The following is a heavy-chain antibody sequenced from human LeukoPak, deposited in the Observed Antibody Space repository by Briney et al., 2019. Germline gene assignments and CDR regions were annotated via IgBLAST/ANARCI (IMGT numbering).Heavy chain of an antibody. V-gene: IGHV1-24*01. Sequence: GASVKVSCKVSGYTLTELSMHWVRQAPGKGLEWMGGFDPEEGERMYAQKFQGRVTVTEDTSTDTAYMELTSLRAEDTAVYYCARSCSGGSCYLAHHYYYYYGMDVWGQGTTVTVSS. J-gene: IGHJ6*02. CDR3: ARSCSGGSCYLAHHYYYYYGMDV. CDR1: GYTLTELS. CDR2: FDPEEGER. D-gene: IGHD2-15*01.